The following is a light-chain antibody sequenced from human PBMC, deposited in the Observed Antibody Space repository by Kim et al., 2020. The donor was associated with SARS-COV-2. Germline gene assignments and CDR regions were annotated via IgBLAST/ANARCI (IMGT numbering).Light chain of an antibody. V-gene: IGKV1-39*01. Sequence: DIQMTQSPSSLSASVGDRVTITCRASQTISTYLNWYQQKPGKALKLLIYATSTLQSGVPSRFSGSGSGTDFTLTISSLQPEDFATYFCQQTYNTPKTFGQGTKVEIK. CDR2: ATS. J-gene: IGKJ1*01. CDR1: QTISTY. CDR3: QQTYNTPKT.